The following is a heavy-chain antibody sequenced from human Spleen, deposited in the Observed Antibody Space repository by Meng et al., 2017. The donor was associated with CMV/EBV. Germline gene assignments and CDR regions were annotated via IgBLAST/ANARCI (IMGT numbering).Heavy chain of an antibody. D-gene: IGHD3-9*01. V-gene: IGHV2-5*01. J-gene: IGHJ3*02. CDR2: IYWNDDK. CDR1: GFSLSTSGVG. CDR3: PHSPVDDWSEDAFDI. Sequence: SGPTLVKPTQTLTLTCTFSGFSLSTSGVGVGWIRQPPGKALEWLALIYWNDDKRYSPSLKSRLTITKDTSKNQVVLTMTNMDPVDTATYYCPHSPVDDWSEDAFDIWGQGTMVTVSS.